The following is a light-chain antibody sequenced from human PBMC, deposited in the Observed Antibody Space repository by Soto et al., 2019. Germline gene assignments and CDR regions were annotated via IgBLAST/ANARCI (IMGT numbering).Light chain of an antibody. CDR1: SSDVGDYNY. J-gene: IGLJ1*01. CDR2: EVS. Sequence: QSALTQPASVSVSPGQSITISCTGTSSDVGDYNYVSWYQQHPGKAPKLIISEVSNRPSGVSNRFSGSKSGNTASLTISGLQAGDEADYYCCSYTSTSTRVFGTGTKVTVL. V-gene: IGLV2-14*01. CDR3: CSYTSTSTRV.